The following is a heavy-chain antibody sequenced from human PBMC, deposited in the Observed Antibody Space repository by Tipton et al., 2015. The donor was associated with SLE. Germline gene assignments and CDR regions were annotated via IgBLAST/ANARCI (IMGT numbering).Heavy chain of an antibody. CDR1: GYTFTNYK. CDR2: FSD. V-gene: IGHV1-46*01. J-gene: IGHJ3*01. D-gene: IGHD4-17*01. Sequence: QLVQSGAEVKEPGASVKVSCKASGYTFTNYKIHWFRQAPRQGLEWMGMFSDEKFQGRLTMTWDTSSSTAYMELSSLRSEDTAVFYCARELTTMTTGWFDLWGQGTMVTVSS. CDR3: ARELTTMTTGWFDL.